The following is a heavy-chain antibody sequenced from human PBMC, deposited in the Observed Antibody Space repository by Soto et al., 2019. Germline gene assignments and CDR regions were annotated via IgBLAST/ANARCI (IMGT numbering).Heavy chain of an antibody. J-gene: IGHJ5*02. CDR3: ARAIGYRSGGSCYSGWFEP. V-gene: IGHV1-69*06. D-gene: IGHD2-15*01. CDR1: GGTFSSYA. CDR2: IIPIFGTA. Sequence: SVKVSCKASGGTFSSYAISWVRQAPGQGLEWMGGIIPIFGTANYAQKFQGRVTITADKSTSTAYMELSSLRSEDTAVYYCARAIGYRSGGSCYSGWFEPWGQGTMVTGFS.